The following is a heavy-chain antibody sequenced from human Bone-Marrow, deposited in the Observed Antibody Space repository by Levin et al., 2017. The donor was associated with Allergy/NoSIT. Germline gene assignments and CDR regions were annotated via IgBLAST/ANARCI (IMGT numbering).Heavy chain of an antibody. V-gene: IGHV3-30*03. J-gene: IGHJ4*02. Sequence: GGSLRLSCAASRFTFSAYGMYWVRQAPGKGLEWVALISYDGSKKAYADSVKGRFSISRDNSNNTVYVQMNSLGTEDTAVYYCARHVGRGYNSGYPVDWGQGTLVTVSS. D-gene: IGHD3-22*01. CDR3: ARHVGRGYNSGYPVD. CDR1: RFTFSAYG. CDR2: ISYDGSKK.